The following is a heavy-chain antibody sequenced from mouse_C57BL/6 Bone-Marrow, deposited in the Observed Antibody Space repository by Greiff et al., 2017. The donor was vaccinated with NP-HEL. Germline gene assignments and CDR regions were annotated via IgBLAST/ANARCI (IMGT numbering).Heavy chain of an antibody. Sequence: EVQLQQSGPELVKPGASVKMSCKASGYTFTDYNMHWVKQSHGKSLEWIGYINPNNGGTSYNQKFKGKATLTVNKSSSTAYMELRSLTSEDSAVYYCARSRGSSPTFAYWGQGTLVTVSA. J-gene: IGHJ3*01. CDR2: INPNNGGT. CDR1: GYTFTDYN. V-gene: IGHV1-22*01. CDR3: ARSRGSSPTFAY. D-gene: IGHD1-1*01.